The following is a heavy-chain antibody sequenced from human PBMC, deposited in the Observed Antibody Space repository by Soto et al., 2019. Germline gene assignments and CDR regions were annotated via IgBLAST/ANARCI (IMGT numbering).Heavy chain of an antibody. Sequence: VESLTISCRTPGYSFTSYWIPWVLQMPGKGLAGMGIIFPSDSETRYSPSFQGQVTLSSDRSTSTVFLQWASLKASDTAVYFCARKDKSGYLNWFDPWGQGTVVTVSS. D-gene: IGHD3-22*01. CDR1: GYSFTSYW. V-gene: IGHV5-51*01. CDR2: IFPSDSET. J-gene: IGHJ5*02. CDR3: ARKDKSGYLNWFDP.